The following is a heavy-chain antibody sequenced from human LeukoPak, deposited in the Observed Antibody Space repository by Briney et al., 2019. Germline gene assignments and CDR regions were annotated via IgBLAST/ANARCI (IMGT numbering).Heavy chain of an antibody. D-gene: IGHD3-3*01. J-gene: IGHJ4*02. CDR1: GFTFSSYG. CDR3: AKSARGRFLEWLLWD. Sequence: GGSLRLSCAASGFTFSSYGMHWVRQAPGKGLEWVAVISYDGSNKYCADSVKGRFTISRDNSKNTLYLQMNSLRAEDTAVYYCAKSARGRFLEWLLWDWGQGTLVTVSS. CDR2: ISYDGSNK. V-gene: IGHV3-30*18.